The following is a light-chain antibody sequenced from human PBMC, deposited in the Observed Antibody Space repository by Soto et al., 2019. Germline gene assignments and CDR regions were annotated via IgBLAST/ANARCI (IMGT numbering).Light chain of an antibody. CDR2: QDS. Sequence: SYELTQPPSVSVSPGQTASITCSGDKLGDKYACWYQQKPGQSPVLVIYQDSKRPSGFPERFSGSNSGNTATLTISGTQAMDEADYYCQAWDSSHVVFGGGTKVTVL. V-gene: IGLV3-1*01. CDR3: QAWDSSHVV. J-gene: IGLJ2*01. CDR1: KLGDKY.